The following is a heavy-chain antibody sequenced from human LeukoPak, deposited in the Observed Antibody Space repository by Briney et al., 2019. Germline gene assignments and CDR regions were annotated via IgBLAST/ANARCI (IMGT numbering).Heavy chain of an antibody. CDR3: ARDLYYYDSSGSPYYFDY. J-gene: IGHJ4*02. D-gene: IGHD3-22*01. V-gene: IGHV1-46*01. CDR1: GYTFTSYY. CDR2: INPSGGST. Sequence: ASVKVSCKASGYTFTSYYMHWVRRAPGQGLEWMGIINPSGGSTSYAQKFQGRVTMTRDTSTSTVYMELSSLRSEDTAVYYCARDLYYYDSSGSPYYFDYWGQGTLVTVSS.